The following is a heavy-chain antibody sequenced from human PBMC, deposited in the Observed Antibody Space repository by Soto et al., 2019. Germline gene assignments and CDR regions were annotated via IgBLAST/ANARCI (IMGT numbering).Heavy chain of an antibody. V-gene: IGHV4-59*01. Sequence: WATLSLTYNVSGDSISTYYWSWIRQPPGRSLEWIGHIYYTGSPTYNPSLKSRVTISENTSKKTVSLTLISVTAEDTAVYYCARSRSTRQLFDYWGRGTLVTVSS. CDR1: GDSISTYY. CDR3: ARSRSTRQLFDY. J-gene: IGHJ4*02. D-gene: IGHD5-12*01. CDR2: IYYTGSP.